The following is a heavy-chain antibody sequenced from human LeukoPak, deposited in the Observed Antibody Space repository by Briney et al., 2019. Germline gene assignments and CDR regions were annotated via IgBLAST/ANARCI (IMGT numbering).Heavy chain of an antibody. J-gene: IGHJ1*01. CDR3: ARGGYYDPSFQH. CDR2: INHSGST. CDR1: GGSFSGYY. V-gene: IGHV4-34*01. D-gene: IGHD3-22*01. Sequence: SETLSLTCAVYGGSFSGYYWSWIRQPPGKGLELIGEINHSGSTNYNPSLKSRVTISVDTSKNQFSLKLSSVTAADTAVYYCARGGYYDPSFQHWGQGTLVTVSS.